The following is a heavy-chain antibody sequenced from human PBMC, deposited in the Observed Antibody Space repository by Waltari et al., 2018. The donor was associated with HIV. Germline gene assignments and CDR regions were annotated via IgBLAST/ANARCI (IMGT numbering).Heavy chain of an antibody. V-gene: IGHV3-21*01. CDR1: GFTFRRYR. D-gene: IGHD6-13*01. Sequence: EVQLVESGGGLVKPGGSLRLSCVVYGFTFRRYRLSWVSQAPGKGLEWVLSISCIVSYIYYADSLKGRFTISRDNAKNSLYLQRNSLRAEDTAVYYCARVWYSSSRGEPDYWGQGALVTVSS. J-gene: IGHJ4*02. CDR2: ISCIVSYI. CDR3: ARVWYSSSRGEPDY.